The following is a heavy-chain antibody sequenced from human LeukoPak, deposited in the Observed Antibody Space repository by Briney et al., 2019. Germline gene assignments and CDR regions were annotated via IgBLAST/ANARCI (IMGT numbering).Heavy chain of an antibody. Sequence: PGGSLRLPCAASGFTFSSYSMNWVRQAPGKGLEWVSSISSSSSYIYYADSVKGRFTISRDNAKKSLYLQMNSLRAEDTAVYYCASGESDYVWGSYRHPFDYWGQGTLVTVSS. CDR2: ISSSSSYI. CDR1: GFTFSSYS. D-gene: IGHD3-16*02. J-gene: IGHJ4*02. CDR3: ASGESDYVWGSYRHPFDY. V-gene: IGHV3-21*01.